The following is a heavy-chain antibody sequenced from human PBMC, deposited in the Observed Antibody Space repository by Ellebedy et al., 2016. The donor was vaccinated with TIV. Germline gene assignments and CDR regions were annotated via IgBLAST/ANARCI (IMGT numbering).Heavy chain of an antibody. D-gene: IGHD3-10*01. V-gene: IGHV3-30*03. CDR2: ISYDGTDK. Sequence: PGGSLRLSCATSGFTFSSYGMHWVRQAPGKGLEWVAFISYDGTDKYYADSVKARFTISRDKSTNTLYLYVNSLRPDDTALYYCARVKSSYFFDYWGQGTLVTVYS. CDR1: GFTFSSYG. J-gene: IGHJ4*02. CDR3: ARVKSSYFFDY.